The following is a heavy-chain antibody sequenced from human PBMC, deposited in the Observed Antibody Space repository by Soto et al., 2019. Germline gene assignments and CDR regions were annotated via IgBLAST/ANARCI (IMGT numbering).Heavy chain of an antibody. J-gene: IGHJ4*02. Sequence: EVQLVESGGGLVQPGGSLKLSCAASGFTLSGIDVHWVRQAAGEGLEWVARIKTKVESYATEYAASVKGRFSISRDDSKNTAYLEMNSLKTEDTAVYYCTRRHCSGGGCYSDFDFWGQGSLVTVSS. CDR3: TRRHCSGGGCYSDFDF. V-gene: IGHV3-73*01. CDR2: IKTKVESYAT. CDR1: GFTLSGID. D-gene: IGHD2-15*01.